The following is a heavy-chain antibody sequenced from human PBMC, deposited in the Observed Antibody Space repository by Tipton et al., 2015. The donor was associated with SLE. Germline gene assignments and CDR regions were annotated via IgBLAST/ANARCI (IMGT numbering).Heavy chain of an antibody. D-gene: IGHD3-22*01. J-gene: IGHJ6*03. Sequence: LRLSCTVSGGFIRSYYWSWIRQPPGKGLEWIGYIYYSGSTNYNPSLKSRVTISVDTSKNQFSLKLSSVTAADTAVYYCARGSAVITSGYYYYYMDVWGKGTTVTVSS. V-gene: IGHV4-59*01. CDR2: IYYSGST. CDR1: GGFIRSYY. CDR3: ARGSAVITSGYYYYYMDV.